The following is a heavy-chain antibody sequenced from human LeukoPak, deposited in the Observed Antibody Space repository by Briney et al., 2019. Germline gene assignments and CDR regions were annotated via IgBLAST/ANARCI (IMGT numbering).Heavy chain of an antibody. CDR3: ARGQRQSYSFWSGSYHTTYYYYLDA. J-gene: IGHJ6*03. V-gene: IGHV3-48*04. Sequence: GGSLRLSCEASGFIFSSYSMSWFRQAPGKGLEWVSYISDTSSTIYYADSVKGRLTISRDNAKNSLFLQMNSLRGEDTAVYYCARGQRQSYSFWSGSYHTTYYYYLDAWGRGTTVTVSS. CDR2: ISDTSSTI. CDR1: GFIFSSYS. D-gene: IGHD3-3*01.